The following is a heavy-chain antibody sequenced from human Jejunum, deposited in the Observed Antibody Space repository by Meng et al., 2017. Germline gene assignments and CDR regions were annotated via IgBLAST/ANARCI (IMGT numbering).Heavy chain of an antibody. D-gene: IGHD1-1*01. CDR2: IYPGDSDT. J-gene: IGHJ4*02. V-gene: IGHV5-51*01. Sequence: GESLKISWKGSGYSFTNSWIGWVRQMPGKGLEWMGIIYPGDSDTRYSPSFQDQVTISVDNSITTAFLQWNSVKASDTAIYYCARSPRVIWISTNPFPFDYWGQGTLVTVSS. CDR3: ARSPRVIWISTNPFPFDY. CDR1: GYSFTNSW.